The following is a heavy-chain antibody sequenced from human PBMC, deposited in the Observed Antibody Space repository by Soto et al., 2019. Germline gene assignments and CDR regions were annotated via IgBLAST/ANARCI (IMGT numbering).Heavy chain of an antibody. D-gene: IGHD1-20*01. CDR3: ARHVNNPRERMDV. Sequence: PGESLKISCKGSGYSFTSDWIGWVRQMPGKGLEWMGIIYPGDSDTRYSPSFQGQVTISADKSISTAYLQWSSLKASDTAMYYCARHVNNPRERMDVWGQGTTVTVSS. CDR2: IYPGDSDT. V-gene: IGHV5-51*01. CDR1: GYSFTSDW. J-gene: IGHJ6*02.